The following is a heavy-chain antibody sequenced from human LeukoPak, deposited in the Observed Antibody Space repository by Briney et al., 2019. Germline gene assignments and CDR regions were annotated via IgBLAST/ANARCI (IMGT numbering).Heavy chain of an antibody. CDR2: INPNSGGT. V-gene: IGHV1-2*02. CDR3: ARDADYDFWSGYYL. J-gene: IGHJ4*02. Sequence: ASVKVSCKASGYTFTGYYMHWVRQAPGQGLEWMGWINPNSGGTNYAQKFQGRVTMTRDTSISTAYMELSRLRSDDTAVYYCARDADYDFWSGYYLWGQGTLVTVSS. CDR1: GYTFTGYY. D-gene: IGHD3-3*01.